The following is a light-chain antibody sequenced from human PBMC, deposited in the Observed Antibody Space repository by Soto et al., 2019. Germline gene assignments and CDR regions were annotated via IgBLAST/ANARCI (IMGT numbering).Light chain of an antibody. Sequence: QSVLTQPASVSGSPGQSITISCTGTSSDVGGYNYVSWYQHHPDKAPKVMIYEVSNRPSGVSNRFSGSKSGNTASLTISGLQAEDEADYYCSSYTSSSTWVFGGGTKLTVL. V-gene: IGLV2-14*01. CDR2: EVS. J-gene: IGLJ3*02. CDR1: SSDVGGYNY. CDR3: SSYTSSSTWV.